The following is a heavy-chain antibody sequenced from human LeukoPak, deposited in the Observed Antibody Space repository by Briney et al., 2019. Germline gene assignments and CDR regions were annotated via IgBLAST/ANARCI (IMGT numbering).Heavy chain of an antibody. CDR1: GFTFISYA. CDR2: ISGSGGST. V-gene: IGHV3-23*01. J-gene: IGHJ4*02. D-gene: IGHD3-10*01. CDR3: AKDRPYYGSGSYYDY. Sequence: GGALRLSCAASGFTFISYAMSWGRQAPGRGLERVSPISGSGGSTYYADSVKGRFTISRDNSKNTLYLQMNSLRAEDTAVYYCAKDRPYYGSGSYYDYWGQGTLVTVSS.